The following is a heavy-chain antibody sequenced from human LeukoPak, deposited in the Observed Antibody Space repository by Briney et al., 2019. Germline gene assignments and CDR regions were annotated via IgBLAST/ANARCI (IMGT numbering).Heavy chain of an antibody. V-gene: IGHV4-30-4*01. CDR2: IYYSGST. J-gene: IGHJ3*02. CDR3: ARDPSMVRGVMTRGAFDI. D-gene: IGHD3-10*01. CDR1: GGSISSGDYY. Sequence: PSQTLPLTCTVSGGSISSGDYYWSWIRQPPGKGLEWIGYIYYSGSTYYNPSLKSRVTISVDTSKNQFSLKLSSVTAADTAVYYCARDPSMVRGVMTRGAFDIWGQGTMVTVSS.